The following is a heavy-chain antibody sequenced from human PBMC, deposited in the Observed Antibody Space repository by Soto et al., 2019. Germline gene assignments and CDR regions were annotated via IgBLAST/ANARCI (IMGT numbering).Heavy chain of an antibody. D-gene: IGHD3-3*01. CDR1: GFTFSSYG. CDR3: AKDGYDFWSGAFAWDFDY. J-gene: IGHJ4*02. V-gene: IGHV3-30*18. CDR2: ISYDGSNK. Sequence: QVQLVESGGGVVQPGRSLRLSCAASGFTFSSYGMHWVRQAPGKGLEWVAVISYDGSNKYYADSVKGLFTISRDNSKNTLYLQMNSLRAEDTAVYYCAKDGYDFWSGAFAWDFDYWGQGTLVTVSS.